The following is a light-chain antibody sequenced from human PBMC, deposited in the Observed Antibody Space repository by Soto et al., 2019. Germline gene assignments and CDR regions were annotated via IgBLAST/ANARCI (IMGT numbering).Light chain of an antibody. CDR3: QQASSFPRT. Sequence: DTQMTQSPSFVSAAVGDRVTLSCRASLDISNLLAWYQQKPGKAPTLLIYATSNLQRGVPSRFSGSGSGTDFTLTISGLQPEDFATYYCQQASSFPRTFGQGTKV. J-gene: IGKJ1*01. V-gene: IGKV1-12*01. CDR2: ATS. CDR1: LDISNL.